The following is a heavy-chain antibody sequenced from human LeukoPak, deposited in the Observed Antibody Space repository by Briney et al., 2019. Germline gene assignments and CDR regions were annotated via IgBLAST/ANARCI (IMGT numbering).Heavy chain of an antibody. V-gene: IGHV3-48*02. CDR3: ARDVGRGDGMDV. Sequence: GGSLRLSCAASGFTFSTYSMNWVRQAPGKGLEWVSYISSSSDSIYYADSVKGRFTISRDSAKNSLYLQMNSLRDEDTALYYCARDVGRGDGMDVWGQGTTVTVSS. J-gene: IGHJ6*02. CDR1: GFTFSTYS. CDR2: ISSSSDSI.